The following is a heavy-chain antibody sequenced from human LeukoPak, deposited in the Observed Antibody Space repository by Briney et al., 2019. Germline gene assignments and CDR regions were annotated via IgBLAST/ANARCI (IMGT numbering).Heavy chain of an antibody. J-gene: IGHJ4*02. D-gene: IGHD1-26*01. Sequence: PGGSLRLSCAASGFTFSSYTMNWVRQAPGKGLEWVSSISSSNSIYYADSVKGRFTISRDNSKNTVYLRMNSLRAEDTAVYYCAKASRGSYRFDYWGQGTLVTVSS. CDR3: AKASRGSYRFDY. V-gene: IGHV3-21*04. CDR1: GFTFSSYT. CDR2: ISSSNSI.